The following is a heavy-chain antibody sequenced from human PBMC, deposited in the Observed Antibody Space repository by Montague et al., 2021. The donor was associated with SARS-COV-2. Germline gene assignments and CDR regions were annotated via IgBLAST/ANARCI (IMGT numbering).Heavy chain of an antibody. V-gene: IGHV4-39*01. CDR1: GDSISSSSYN. J-gene: IGHJ4*02. CDR3: TRHVHMTWPEPSPGFDY. CDR2: VHYSGRP. D-gene: IGHD1-1*01. Sequence: SETLSLTCTVSGDSISSSSYNWGWIRQPPGKGLEWIGSVHYSGRPYHNPSLKSRVTIYVDTSKNQLSLKLSSVTAADTAVYYCTRHVHMTWPEPSPGFDYWGQGTLVTVS.